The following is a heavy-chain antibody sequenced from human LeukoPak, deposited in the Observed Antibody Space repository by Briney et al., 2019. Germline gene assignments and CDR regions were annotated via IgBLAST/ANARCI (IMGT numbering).Heavy chain of an antibody. J-gene: IGHJ6*02. CDR1: GFTFSDYY. V-gene: IGHV3-11*01. CDR3: ARARTTVTTDYYYGMDV. CDR2: ISSSGSTI. D-gene: IGHD4-17*01. Sequence: GGSLRLSCAASGFTFSDYYMSWIRQAPGKGLEWVSYISSSGSTIYYADSVKGRFTISRDNAKNSLYLQMNSLRAEDTAVYYCARARTTVTTDYYYGMDVWGQGTTVTVSS.